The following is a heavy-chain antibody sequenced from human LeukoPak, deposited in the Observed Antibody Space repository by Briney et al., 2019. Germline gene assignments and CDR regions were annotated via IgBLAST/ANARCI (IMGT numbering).Heavy chain of an antibody. CDR1: GFTFSSYG. D-gene: IGHD4-17*01. Sequence: GGSLRLSCGASGFTFSSYGMHWVRQAPGKGLEWVAFIRYDGSNKYYADSVKGRFTISRDNSKNTLNLQMNSLRTEGTAMYYCAKDRGDYTDWFDPWGQGTLVTVSS. J-gene: IGHJ5*02. CDR2: IRYDGSNK. V-gene: IGHV3-30*02. CDR3: AKDRGDYTDWFDP.